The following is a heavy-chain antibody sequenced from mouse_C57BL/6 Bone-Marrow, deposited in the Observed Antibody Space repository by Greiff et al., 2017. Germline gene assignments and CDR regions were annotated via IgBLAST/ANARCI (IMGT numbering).Heavy chain of an antibody. V-gene: IGHV1-81*01. D-gene: IGHD2-2*01. CDR2: IYPRSGTT. CDR1: GYTFTSSG. J-gene: IGHJ4*01. CDR3: AREGYYYAMDY. Sequence: VQLQQSGAELARPGASVKLSCKASGYTFTSSGISWVKQRTGQGLEWIGEIYPRSGTTYYNEKFKGKATLTADKSSSTAYMELRSLTSEDSAVEFCAREGYYYAMDYWGQGTSVTVSS.